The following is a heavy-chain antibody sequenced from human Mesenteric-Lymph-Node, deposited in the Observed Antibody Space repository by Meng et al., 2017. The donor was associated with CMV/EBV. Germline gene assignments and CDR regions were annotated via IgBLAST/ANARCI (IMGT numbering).Heavy chain of an antibody. J-gene: IGHJ5*02. CDR1: GYTFTGHY. CDR2: INPNTGGT. V-gene: IGHV1-2*02. D-gene: IGHD2-2*01. CDR3: ARGGFCSSTSCYRFDP. Sequence: ASVKVSCKASGYTFTGHYMHWVRQAPGQGLEWMGWINPNTGGTNYAQKLQGRVTMTTDTSTSTAYMELSSLRSEDTAVYYCARGGFCSSTSCYRFDPWGQGTLVTVSS.